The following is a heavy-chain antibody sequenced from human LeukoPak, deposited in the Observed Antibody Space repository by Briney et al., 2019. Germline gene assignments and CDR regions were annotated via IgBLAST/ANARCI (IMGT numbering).Heavy chain of an antibody. D-gene: IGHD3-10*01. V-gene: IGHV1-69*05. CDR1: RGTFSSYA. CDR2: IIPIFGTA. J-gene: IGHJ4*02. Sequence: SVKVSCKASRGTFSSYAISWVRQAPGQGLEWMGGIIPIFGTANYAQKFQGRVTMTRDTSTSTVYMELSSLRSEDTAVYYCARDRELGFGELLAWWGQGTLVTVSS. CDR3: ARDRELGFGELLAW.